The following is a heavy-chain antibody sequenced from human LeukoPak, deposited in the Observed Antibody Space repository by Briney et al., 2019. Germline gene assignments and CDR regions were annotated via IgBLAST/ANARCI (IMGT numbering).Heavy chain of an antibody. CDR3: ATSYSYGPFDY. D-gene: IGHD5-18*01. Sequence: GGSLRLSCAASGFTVSSNYMSWVRQAPGMGLEWVSVIYSGGSTYYADSVKGRFTISRDNSKNTLYLQMNSLRAEDTAVYYCATSYSYGPFDYWGQGTLVTVSS. J-gene: IGHJ4*02. CDR1: GFTVSSNY. V-gene: IGHV3-53*01. CDR2: IYSGGST.